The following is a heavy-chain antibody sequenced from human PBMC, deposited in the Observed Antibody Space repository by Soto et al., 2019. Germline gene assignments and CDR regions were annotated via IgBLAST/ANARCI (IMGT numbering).Heavy chain of an antibody. J-gene: IGHJ6*02. D-gene: IGHD2-8*01. Sequence: PGGSLRLSCAASGFAFSTYSINWVRQAPGKGLEWFSYITSDSSTISYADSVKGRFTVSRDNAENSLYLQMNSLRDEDTAVYYCARVGRGVYGMDVWGQGTSVTVSS. V-gene: IGHV3-48*02. CDR3: ARVGRGVYGMDV. CDR2: ITSDSSTI. CDR1: GFAFSTYS.